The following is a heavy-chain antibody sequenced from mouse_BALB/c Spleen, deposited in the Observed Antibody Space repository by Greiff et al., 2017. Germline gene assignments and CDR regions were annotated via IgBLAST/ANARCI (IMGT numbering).Heavy chain of an antibody. CDR2: ISSGGST. CDR3: ARGGIDYYGSSYDYAMDY. D-gene: IGHD1-1*01. CDR1: GFTFSSYA. Sequence: EVHLVESGGGLVKPGGSLKLSCAASGFTFSSYAMSWVRQTPEKRLEWVASISSGGSTYYPDSVKGRFTISRDNARNILYLQMSSLRSEDTAMYYCARGGIDYYGSSYDYAMDYWGQGTSVTVSS. V-gene: IGHV5-6-5*01. J-gene: IGHJ4*01.